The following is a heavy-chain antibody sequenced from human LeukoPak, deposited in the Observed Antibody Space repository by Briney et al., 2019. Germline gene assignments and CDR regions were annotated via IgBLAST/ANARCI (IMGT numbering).Heavy chain of an antibody. Sequence: SQTLSLTCAISGDSVSSKSAAWTWIRQSPSRGLEWLGRTYYRSKWHSEYAVSLKGRITINPDTSKNQFSLQLNSVTPEDTAIYCASICTGGGCYSDYWGQGSLVTVSS. D-gene: IGHD2-8*02. CDR1: GDSVSSKSAA. J-gene: IGHJ4*02. V-gene: IGHV6-1*01. CDR3: ASICTGGGCYSDY. CDR2: TYYRSKWHS.